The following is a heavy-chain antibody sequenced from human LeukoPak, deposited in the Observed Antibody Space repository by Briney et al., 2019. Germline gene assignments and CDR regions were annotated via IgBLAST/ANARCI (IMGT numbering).Heavy chain of an antibody. D-gene: IGHD6-13*01. CDR2: ISRDGTDK. CDR1: GFTFSNYA. CDR3: TRAIRAPGTPENAFDI. J-gene: IGHJ3*02. Sequence: GGSLRLSCAASGFTFSNYAMHWVRQAPGEGLEWVAVISRDGTDKYYADSVKGRLTISRDNSQSTLYLHMNSLSTDDTAPYYCTRAIRAPGTPENAFDIWGQGTMVTVSS. V-gene: IGHV3-30*04.